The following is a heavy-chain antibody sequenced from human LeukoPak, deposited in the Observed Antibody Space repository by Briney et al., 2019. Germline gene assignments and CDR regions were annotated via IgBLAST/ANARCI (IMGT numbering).Heavy chain of an antibody. CDR3: ARQDWNDRYYYGLDV. D-gene: IGHD1-1*01. Sequence: SETLSLTCTVSGGSISGYYWSWIRQPPGKGLEWIGYIYYTGSTNYNPSLKSRVIISVDTSKNQFSLKLNSVTAADTAVYYCARQDWNDRYYYGLDVWGQGTTVTVSS. J-gene: IGHJ6*02. CDR1: GGSISGYY. V-gene: IGHV4-59*08. CDR2: IYYTGST.